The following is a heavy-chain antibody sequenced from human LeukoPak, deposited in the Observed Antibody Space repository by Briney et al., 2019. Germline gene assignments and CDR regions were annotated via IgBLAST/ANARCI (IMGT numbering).Heavy chain of an antibody. D-gene: IGHD6-13*01. CDR1: GFTFSSYG. Sequence: GGSLRLSCAASGFTFSSYGMHCVRQAPGKGLEWVAVISEDGSNKYYEDSVKGRFTISRDNSNNTLYLQMNSLRAEDTAVYYCAKDRETTASGTFDYWGQGTLVTVSS. CDR3: AKDRETTASGTFDY. V-gene: IGHV3-30*18. CDR2: ISEDGSNK. J-gene: IGHJ4*02.